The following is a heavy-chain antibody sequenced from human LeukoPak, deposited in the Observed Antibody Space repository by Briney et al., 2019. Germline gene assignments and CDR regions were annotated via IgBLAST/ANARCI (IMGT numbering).Heavy chain of an antibody. CDR3: AILRFLEWSEFDY. CDR2: ISYDGSNK. D-gene: IGHD3-3*01. J-gene: IGHJ4*02. CDR1: GFTFSSYA. Sequence: GGSLRLSCAASGFTFSSYAMHWARQAPGKGLEWVAVISYDGSNKYYADSVKGRFTISRDNSKNTLYLQMNSLRAEDTAVYYCAILRFLEWSEFDYWGQGTLVTVSS. V-gene: IGHV3-30*01.